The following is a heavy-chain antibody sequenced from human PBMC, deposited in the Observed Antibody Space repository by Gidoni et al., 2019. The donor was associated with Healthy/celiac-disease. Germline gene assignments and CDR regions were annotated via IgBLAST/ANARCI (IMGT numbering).Heavy chain of an antibody. CDR2: IDPSDSYT. J-gene: IGHJ4*02. CDR1: GYSFTSYW. Sequence: EVQLVQSGAEVKKPGESLRISCKGSGYSFTSYWISWVRQMPGKGREWMGRIDPSDSYTNYSPSFQGHVTISADKSISTAYLQWSSLKASDTAMYYCARHSDGSDRMDDYVWGSYRYPPSYFDYWGQGTLVTVSS. D-gene: IGHD3-16*02. CDR3: ARHSDGSDRMDDYVWGSYRYPPSYFDY. V-gene: IGHV5-10-1*03.